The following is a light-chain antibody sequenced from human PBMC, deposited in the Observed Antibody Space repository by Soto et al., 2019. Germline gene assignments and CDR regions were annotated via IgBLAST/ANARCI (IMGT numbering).Light chain of an antibody. V-gene: IGKV3-15*01. J-gene: IGKJ1*01. CDR3: QQYNNWPRT. CDR2: GAS. CDR1: QSVSSN. Sequence: EIVMTQSPDTLSASPGERATLSFRASQSVSSNLAWYQQKPGQVPRLLIYGASTRATGIPARFSGSGSGTEFTLTISSLQSEDFAVYYCQQYNNWPRTFGQRTKVDI.